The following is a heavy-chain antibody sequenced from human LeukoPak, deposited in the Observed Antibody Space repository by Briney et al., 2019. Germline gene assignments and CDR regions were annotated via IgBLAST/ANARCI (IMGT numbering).Heavy chain of an antibody. CDR3: AAYSGSYPEYFQY. J-gene: IGHJ1*01. V-gene: IGHV3-11*04. Sequence: GSLRLSCAASGFTFSDYYMSWIRQAPGKGLEWVSYISSSGSTIYYADSVKGRFTISRDNAKNSLYLQMNSLRAEDTAVYYCAAYSGSYPEYFQYWGQGILVTVSS. CDR2: ISSSGSTI. CDR1: GFTFSDYY. D-gene: IGHD1-26*01.